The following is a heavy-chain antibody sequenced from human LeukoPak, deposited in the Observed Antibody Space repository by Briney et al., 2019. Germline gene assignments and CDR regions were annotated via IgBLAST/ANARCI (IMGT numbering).Heavy chain of an antibody. Sequence: PGGSLRLSCAASGFTFSSYGMHWVRQAPGKGLEWVAVISYDGSNKYYADSVKGRFTTSRDNPKNTLYLQMNSLRAEDTAVYYCAKPVSGYSYGYYLDYWGQGTLVTVSS. J-gene: IGHJ4*02. V-gene: IGHV3-30*18. D-gene: IGHD5-18*01. CDR2: ISYDGSNK. CDR1: GFTFSSYG. CDR3: AKPVSGYSYGYYLDY.